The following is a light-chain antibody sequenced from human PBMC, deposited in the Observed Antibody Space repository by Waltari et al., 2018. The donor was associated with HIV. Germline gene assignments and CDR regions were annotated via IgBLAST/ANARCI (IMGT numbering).Light chain of an antibody. CDR2: DTS. V-gene: IGLV7-46*01. J-gene: IGLJ3*02. Sequence: QAVVTQEPSLTVSPGGTVTLTCGPSPGAVTSDHSPYWFQQKPGQAPRTLIYDTSDQHSWTPARFSGSLLGGKAALTLSGAQPEDEAEYYCLLSYNGARNWVFGGGTKLTVL. CDR1: PGAVTSDHS. CDR3: LLSYNGARNWV.